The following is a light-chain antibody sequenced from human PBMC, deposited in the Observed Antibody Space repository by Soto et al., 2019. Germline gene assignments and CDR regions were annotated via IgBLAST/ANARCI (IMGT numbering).Light chain of an antibody. CDR1: QSVSSW. J-gene: IGKJ2*01. Sequence: DIQMTQSPSTLSASVGDRVTITCRASQSVSSWLAWYQQKPGKAPKLLLYKASDLENGVPSRFSGSGSGTEFTLTISSLQPDDFATYYCQQYNIYPYTFGQGTKLEIK. V-gene: IGKV1-5*03. CDR2: KAS. CDR3: QQYNIYPYT.